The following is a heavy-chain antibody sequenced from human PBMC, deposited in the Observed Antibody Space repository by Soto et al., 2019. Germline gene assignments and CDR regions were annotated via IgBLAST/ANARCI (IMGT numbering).Heavy chain of an antibody. D-gene: IGHD3-22*01. Sequence: QVQLVQSGAEVKKPGASVKVSCKASGYTFTSSGRSWVRQAPGQGLEWMGWISAHTGSSEYAQRFQGRVTTTTDRSTSTAYMELRSLRSDDTAVYYCAGAFFYQGSDSRGYSFDAFDFWGPGTLVTVSS. CDR1: GYTFTSSG. CDR3: AGAFFYQGSDSRGYSFDAFDF. CDR2: ISAHTGSS. J-gene: IGHJ3*01. V-gene: IGHV1-18*01.